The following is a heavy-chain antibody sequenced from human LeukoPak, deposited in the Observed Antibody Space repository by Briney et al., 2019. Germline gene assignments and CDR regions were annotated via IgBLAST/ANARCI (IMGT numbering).Heavy chain of an antibody. CDR3: ARVGVAYSFEDY. CDR1: GFTFSDYY. J-gene: IGHJ4*02. Sequence: PGGSLRLSCAASGFTFSDYYMTWIRQAPGKGLEWVSYISSSGSTIYYADSVKGRFTISRDNAKNSLYLQMNSLRVEDTAVYYCARVGVAYSFEDYWGQGTLVTVSS. D-gene: IGHD5-18*01. V-gene: IGHV3-11*01. CDR2: ISSSGSTI.